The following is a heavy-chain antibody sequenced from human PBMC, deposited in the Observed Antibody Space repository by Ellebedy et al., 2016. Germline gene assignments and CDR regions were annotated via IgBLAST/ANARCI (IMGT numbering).Heavy chain of an antibody. CDR1: GFTVSGNY. CDR2: ISSAGSP. D-gene: IGHD6-19*01. Sequence: GGSLRLSCAASGFTVSGNYMSWVRQAPGKGLEWVSTISSAGSPNYADSVRGRFTTSRDSSKDTLFLEMDILRADDTAIYYCAKCRHSTGCLIDSWGQGTLVTVSS. CDR3: AKCRHSTGCLIDS. J-gene: IGHJ4*02. V-gene: IGHV3-53*01.